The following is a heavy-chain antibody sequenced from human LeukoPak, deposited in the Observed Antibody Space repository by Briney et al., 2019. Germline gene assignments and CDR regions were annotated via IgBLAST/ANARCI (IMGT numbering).Heavy chain of an antibody. J-gene: IGHJ4*02. Sequence: GGSLRLSCAASGFTFSSYAMSWVRQAPGKGLEWVSAISGSGGSTYYADSVKGRFTISRDNSKNTLYLQTNSLRAEDTAVYYCAKDLTIVRFGELEGYWGQGTLVTVSS. CDR2: ISGSGGST. V-gene: IGHV3-23*01. CDR1: GFTFSSYA. D-gene: IGHD3-10*01. CDR3: AKDLTIVRFGELEGY.